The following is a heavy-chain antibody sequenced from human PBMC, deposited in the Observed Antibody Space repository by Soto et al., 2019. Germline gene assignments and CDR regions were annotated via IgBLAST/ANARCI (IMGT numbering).Heavy chain of an antibody. Sequence: PGGSLRLSCVGSGFIFSNNGMHWVRQTPGKGLEWVAVISYDGSNKYYADSVKGRFTISRDNSKNTLYLQMNSLRAEDTAVYYCAVPSLGWELPPDIDYWGQGTLVTVSS. CDR1: GFIFSNNG. D-gene: IGHD1-26*01. V-gene: IGHV3-30*03. CDR2: ISYDGSNK. CDR3: AVPSLGWELPPDIDY. J-gene: IGHJ4*02.